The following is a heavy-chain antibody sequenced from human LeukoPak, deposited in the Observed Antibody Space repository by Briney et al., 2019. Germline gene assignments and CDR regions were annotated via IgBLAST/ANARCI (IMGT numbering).Heavy chain of an antibody. CDR1: GGSISGYY. D-gene: IGHD1-26*01. CDR3: ARGEWDLLFDY. J-gene: IGHJ4*02. V-gene: IGHV4-59*01. CDR2: IFYSGST. Sequence: PSETLSLTCTVSGGSISGYYWSWIRQPPGKGLEWIGYIFYSGSTNYNPSLKSRVTISVDTSKNQFSLKLSSVTAADAAVYYCARGEWDLLFDYWGQGTLVTVSS.